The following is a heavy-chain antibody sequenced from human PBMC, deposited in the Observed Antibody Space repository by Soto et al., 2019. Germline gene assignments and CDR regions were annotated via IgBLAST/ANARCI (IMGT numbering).Heavy chain of an antibody. D-gene: IGHD2-21*02. CDR3: AGGGDRAGTTLYYFVY. Sequence: EVQLVESGGGLVKPGGSLRLSCAASGFTFSSYSMNWVRQAPGKGLEWVSSISSSSSYIYYADSVKGRFTISRDNAKNXRYLQRNSVRAEDTAVYYCAGGGDRAGTTLYYFVYWGQGTLVTVSS. CDR2: ISSSSSYI. J-gene: IGHJ4*02. V-gene: IGHV3-21*01. CDR1: GFTFSSYS.